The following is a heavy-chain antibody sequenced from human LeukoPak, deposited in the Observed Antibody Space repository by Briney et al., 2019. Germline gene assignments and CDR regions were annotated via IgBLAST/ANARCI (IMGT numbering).Heavy chain of an antibody. CDR2: IYTSGST. V-gene: IGHV4-4*07. CDR1: GGSISSYY. J-gene: IGHJ6*03. CDR3: ARDQAIVVVPAAIRDYYYYYMDV. Sequence: PSETLSLTCTVSGGSISSYYWSWIRQPAGKGLEWIGRIYTSGSTNYNPSLKSRVTMSVDTSKNQFSLKLSSVTAADTAVYYCARDQAIVVVPAAIRDYYYYYMDVWGKGTTVTVSS. D-gene: IGHD2-2*01.